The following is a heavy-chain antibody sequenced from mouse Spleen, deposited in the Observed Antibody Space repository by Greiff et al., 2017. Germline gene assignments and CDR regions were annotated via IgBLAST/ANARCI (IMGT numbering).Heavy chain of an antibody. D-gene: IGHD2-12*01. J-gene: IGHJ4*01. Sequence: QVQLQQSGAELVRPGTSVKVSCKASGYAFTNYLIEWVKQRPGQGLEWIGVINPGSGGTNYNEKFKGKATLTADKSSSTAYMQLSSLTSEDSAVYFCARSDYRTGDYYYAMDYWGQGTSVTVSS. V-gene: IGHV1-54*01. CDR3: ARSDYRTGDYYYAMDY. CDR2: INPGSGGT. CDR1: GYAFTNYL.